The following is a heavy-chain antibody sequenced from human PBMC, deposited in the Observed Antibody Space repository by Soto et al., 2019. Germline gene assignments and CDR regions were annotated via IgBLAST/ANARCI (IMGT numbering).Heavy chain of an antibody. D-gene: IGHD4-17*01. CDR1: GYTFTSSA. J-gene: IGHJ4*02. Sequence: QVQLVQPGAEVKKPGASVKVSCRASGYTFTSSAINWVRQATGQRLEWMGRMNPNSGNTGYAQKFQGRVTMTRNTSISTAYMELSSLRSEDTAVYYCAWTYGDFEEIDYGGQGTLVTVSS. V-gene: IGHV1-8*01. CDR2: MNPNSGNT. CDR3: AWTYGDFEEIDY.